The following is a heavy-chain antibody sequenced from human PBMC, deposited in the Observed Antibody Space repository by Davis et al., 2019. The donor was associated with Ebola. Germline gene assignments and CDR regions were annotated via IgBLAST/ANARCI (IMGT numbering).Heavy chain of an antibody. CDR2: INTNTGNP. J-gene: IGHJ6*02. CDR3: ARDRYYYGMDV. V-gene: IGHV7-4-1*02. CDR1: SYTFTSYA. Sequence: AASVQVSCSASSYTFTSYAMNWVLQAPGHGHEWMVWINTNTGNPTYAQGFTGRFVFSLDTSVSTAYLQISSLKAEDTAVYYCARDRYYYGMDVWGQGTTVTVSS.